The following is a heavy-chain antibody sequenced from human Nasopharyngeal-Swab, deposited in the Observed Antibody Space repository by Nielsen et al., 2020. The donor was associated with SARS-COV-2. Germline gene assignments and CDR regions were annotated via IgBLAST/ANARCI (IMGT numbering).Heavy chain of an antibody. CDR1: GFTFSSYS. D-gene: IGHD3-10*01. J-gene: IGHJ5*02. Sequence: GGSLRLSCAASGFTFSSYSMNWVRQAPGKGLEWVSSISSSSSYTNYADSVKGRFTISRDNAKNSLYLQMNSLRAEDTAVYYCARDRRNYYGSGSNNWFDPWGQGTLVTVSS. CDR3: ARDRRNYYGSGSNNWFDP. CDR2: ISSSSSYT. V-gene: IGHV3-21*04.